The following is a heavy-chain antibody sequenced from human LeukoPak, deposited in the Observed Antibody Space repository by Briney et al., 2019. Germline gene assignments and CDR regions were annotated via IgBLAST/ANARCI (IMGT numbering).Heavy chain of an antibody. J-gene: IGHJ4*02. CDR2: FNPGDCDT. CDR1: GYTFTSYW. CDR3: ARRDYGGKHFDY. D-gene: IGHD4-23*01. V-gene: IGHV5-51*01. Sequence: GESLKFSCKTSGYTFTSYWITWVRQMPGKGLDGLGIFNPGDCDTTYSPSFQGQVTTSAHKSINTAYLQWSSLKASDSAMYYCARRDYGGKHFDYWGQGTLVTVSS.